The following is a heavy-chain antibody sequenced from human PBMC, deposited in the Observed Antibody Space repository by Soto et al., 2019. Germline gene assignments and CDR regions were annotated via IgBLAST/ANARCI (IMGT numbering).Heavy chain of an antibody. Sequence: QMQLQESGPGLVKPSQTLSLTCTVSGGSINSADYYWSWVRQPPGKGLEWIGFLHYTVSLYYSPSLRSRSSLSLDTSKNQFSLTMNSVTDADTAIYFCARVHLGASYILASGRMFDLWGQGILVAVSS. CDR1: GGSINSADYY. J-gene: IGHJ4*02. CDR2: LHYTVSL. V-gene: IGHV4-30-4*01. D-gene: IGHD3-16*01. CDR3: ARVHLGASYILASGRMFDL.